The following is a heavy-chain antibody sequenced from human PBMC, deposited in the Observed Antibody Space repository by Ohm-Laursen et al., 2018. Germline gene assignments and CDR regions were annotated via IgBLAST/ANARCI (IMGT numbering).Heavy chain of an antibody. CDR2: ISWNSGSI. D-gene: IGHD6-19*01. Sequence: SLRLSCAASGFTFYDYAMHWVRQAPGKGLEWVSGISWNSGSIGYADSVKGQFTISRDNAKNSLYLQMNSLRAEDTALYYCAKGTGIAVAGYYFDYWGQGTLVTVSS. CDR1: GFTFYDYA. V-gene: IGHV3-9*01. CDR3: AKGTGIAVAGYYFDY. J-gene: IGHJ4*02.